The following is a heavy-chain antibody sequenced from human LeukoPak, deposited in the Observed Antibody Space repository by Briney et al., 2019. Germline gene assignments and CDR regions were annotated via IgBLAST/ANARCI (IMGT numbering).Heavy chain of an antibody. D-gene: IGHD3-10*01. CDR3: ARLMGYYGSGSSPYGMDV. V-gene: IGHV5-10-1*01. CDR2: IDPSDSYT. Sequence: GESLGISCKGSGYSFTSYWISWVRQLPGKGLEWMGRIDPSDSYTNYSPSFQGHVTISADKSISTAYLQWSSLKASDTAMYYCARLMGYYGSGSSPYGMDVWGKGTTVTVSS. CDR1: GYSFTSYW. J-gene: IGHJ6*04.